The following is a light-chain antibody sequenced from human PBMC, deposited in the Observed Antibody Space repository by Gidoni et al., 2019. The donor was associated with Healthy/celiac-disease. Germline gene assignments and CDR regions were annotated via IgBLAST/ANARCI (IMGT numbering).Light chain of an antibody. V-gene: IGKV3-20*01. Sequence: ETVLPQSPGPLSLSPGERATLSCRASQSVSSTYLAWYKQKPGQAPRLLIYGATSRAPGIPDKFSGSGSGTDFTLTISRLEPEDFAVYYCQQYGSSPRTFXXXSKVEIK. J-gene: IGKJ1*01. CDR2: GAT. CDR1: QSVSSTY. CDR3: QQYGSSPRT.